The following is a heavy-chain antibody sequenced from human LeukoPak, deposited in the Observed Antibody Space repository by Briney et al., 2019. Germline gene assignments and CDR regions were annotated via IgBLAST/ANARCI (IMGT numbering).Heavy chain of an antibody. D-gene: IGHD7-27*01. CDR3: AGGVTGDEYFDY. CDR2: IYYSGST. V-gene: IGHV4-59*01. Sequence: PSETLSLTCTVSGGSISSYYWSWIRQPPGKGLEWIGYIYYSGSTNYNPSLKSRVTISVDTSKNQFSPKLSSVTAADTAVYYCAGGVTGDEYFDYWGQGTLVTVSS. J-gene: IGHJ4*02. CDR1: GGSISSYY.